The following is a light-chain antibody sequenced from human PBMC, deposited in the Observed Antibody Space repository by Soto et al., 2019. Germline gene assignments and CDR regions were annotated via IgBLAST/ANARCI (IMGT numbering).Light chain of an antibody. J-gene: IGLJ3*02. CDR2: AVT. V-gene: IGLV2-8*01. CDR3: QVWHSSGDHSV. Sequence: QSALTQPPSAPGSPGQSVTISCTGTSSDVGGYNYVSWYQQHPGKAPKLIIYAVTERPSGVPDRFSGSKSGNTASLTVSGLQAEDEADYYCQVWHSSGDHSVFGGGTKLTVL. CDR1: SSDVGGYNY.